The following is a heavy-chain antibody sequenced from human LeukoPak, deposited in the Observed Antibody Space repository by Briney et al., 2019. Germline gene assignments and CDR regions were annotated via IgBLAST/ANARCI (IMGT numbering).Heavy chain of an antibody. J-gene: IGHJ4*02. Sequence: SETLSLTCTVSGGSISSGGYYWSWIRQPPGKGLEWIGYIYHSGSTYYNPSLKSRVTISVDRSKNQFSLKLSSVTAADTAVYYCAREGGIAAAGTILHWGQGTLVTVSS. CDR2: IYHSGST. CDR3: AREGGIAAAGTILH. CDR1: GGSISSGGYY. V-gene: IGHV4-30-2*01. D-gene: IGHD6-13*01.